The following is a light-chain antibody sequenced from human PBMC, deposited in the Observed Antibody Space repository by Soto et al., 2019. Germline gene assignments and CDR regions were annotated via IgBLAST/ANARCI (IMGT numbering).Light chain of an antibody. Sequence: EIVMTQSPATLSVSPGERATLSCRASQSVSSNLAWYQQKPGQAPRLLIYGASTRATGIPARSSGSGSGTEFTLTISSLQSEDFATYYCQQAKSFPITFGQGTRLEIK. CDR2: GAS. CDR3: QQAKSFPIT. CDR1: QSVSSN. J-gene: IGKJ5*01. V-gene: IGKV3-15*01.